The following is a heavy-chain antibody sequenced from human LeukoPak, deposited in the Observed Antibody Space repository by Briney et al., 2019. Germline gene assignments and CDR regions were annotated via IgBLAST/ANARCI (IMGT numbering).Heavy chain of an antibody. CDR2: IYHSGST. CDR1: GGSISSGGYS. CDR3: AREMGDLGHFDY. Sequence: TPSQTLSLTCAVSGGSISSGGYSWSWIRQPPGKGLERIGYIYHSGSTYYNPSLKIRVTISVDRSKNQFSLKLSSVTAADTAVYYCAREMGDLGHFDYWGQGTLVTVSP. V-gene: IGHV4-30-2*01. D-gene: IGHD3-16*01. J-gene: IGHJ4*02.